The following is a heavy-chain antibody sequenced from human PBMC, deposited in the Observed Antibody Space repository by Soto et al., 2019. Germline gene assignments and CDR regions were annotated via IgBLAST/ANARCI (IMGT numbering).Heavy chain of an antibody. CDR1: VCTFSSYG. V-gene: IGHV3-30*18. J-gene: IGHJ6*01. Sequence: GGSLRLSCASSVCTFSSYGMHWVRHSPGKWLEWVAVISYDGSNKYYADSVKGRFTISRDNSKNTLYLQMNSLRAEDTAVYYCAKVKSPPLSSSRYSYWLVGVEVWGQGTTVSVSS. D-gene: IGHD6-13*01. CDR3: AKVKSPPLSSSRYSYWLVGVEV. CDR2: ISYDGSNK.